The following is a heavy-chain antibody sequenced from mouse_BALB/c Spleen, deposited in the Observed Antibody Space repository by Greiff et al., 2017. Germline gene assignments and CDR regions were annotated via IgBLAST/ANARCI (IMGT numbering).Heavy chain of an antibody. D-gene: IGHD2-1*01. CDR1: GFNITDYY. CDR3: NVGYGNSWFAY. Sequence: EVKLMESGAELVRSGASVKLSCTASGFNITDYYMHWVKQRPEQGLEWIGWIDPENGDTEYAPKFQGKATMTADTSSNTAYLQLSSLTSEDTAVYYCNVGYGNSWFAYWGQGTLVTVSA. CDR2: IDPENGDT. V-gene: IGHV14-4*02. J-gene: IGHJ3*01.